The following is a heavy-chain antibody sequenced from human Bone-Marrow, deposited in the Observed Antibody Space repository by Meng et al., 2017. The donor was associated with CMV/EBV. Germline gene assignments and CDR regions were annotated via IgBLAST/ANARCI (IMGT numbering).Heavy chain of an antibody. CDR1: GFTVSDNY. J-gene: IGHJ4*01. Sequence: ETLSLTCAVSGFTVSDNYMSWVRQAPGKGLQWVSVIYSTGHTFYADSVKGRFTISRDKSKNTLHLQMNSLRAEDTAVYYCARDTSWNDRVDWGQGTLVTVSS. CDR3: ARDTSWNDRVD. CDR2: IYSTGHT. D-gene: IGHD1-1*01. V-gene: IGHV3-53*01.